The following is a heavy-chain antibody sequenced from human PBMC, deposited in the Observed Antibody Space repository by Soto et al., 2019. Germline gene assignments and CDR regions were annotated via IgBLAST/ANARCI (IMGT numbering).Heavy chain of an antibody. CDR1: GGSISSYY. Sequence: PSETLSLTCTVSGGSISSYYWSWIRQPPGKGLEWIGYIYYSGSTNYNPSLKSRVTISVDTSKNQFSLKLSSVTAADTAVYYCARSGGYYSYYFDYWGQGTLVTVSS. D-gene: IGHD3-22*01. CDR3: ARSGGYYSYYFDY. J-gene: IGHJ4*02. V-gene: IGHV4-59*08. CDR2: IYYSGST.